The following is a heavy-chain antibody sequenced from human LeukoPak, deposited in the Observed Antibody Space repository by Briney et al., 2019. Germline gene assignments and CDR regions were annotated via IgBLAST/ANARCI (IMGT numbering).Heavy chain of an antibody. Sequence: SGESLKISCKGSGYSFTSYWIGWVRQVPGKGLEWMGIIYPGDSDTRYSPSFQGQVTISADKSISTAYLQWSSLKASDTAMYYCARQKGTHGGYYGMDVWGQGTTVTVSS. V-gene: IGHV5-51*01. CDR3: ARQKGTHGGYYGMDV. J-gene: IGHJ6*02. CDR2: IYPGDSDT. CDR1: GYSFTSYW. D-gene: IGHD1/OR15-1a*01.